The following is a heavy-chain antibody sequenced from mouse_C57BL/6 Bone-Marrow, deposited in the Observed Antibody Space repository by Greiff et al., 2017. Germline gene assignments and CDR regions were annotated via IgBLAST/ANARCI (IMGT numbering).Heavy chain of an antibody. Sequence: QVQLQQPGAELVKPGASVKLSCKASGYTFTSHWMHWVKQRPGQGLEWIGMIHPNSGSTNYNEKFKSKATLTVDKSSSTAYMQLSSLTSEDSAVYYYARREIPRNTRFDYWGQGTTLTVSA. J-gene: IGHJ2*01. CDR1: GYTFTSHW. V-gene: IGHV1-64*01. CDR3: ARREIPRNTRFDY. CDR2: IHPNSGST. D-gene: IGHD5-1-1*01.